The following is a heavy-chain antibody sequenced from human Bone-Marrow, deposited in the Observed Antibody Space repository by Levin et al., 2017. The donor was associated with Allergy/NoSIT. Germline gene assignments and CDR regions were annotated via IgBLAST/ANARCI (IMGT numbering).Heavy chain of an antibody. CDR3: AKGAGTGDYWYYFDY. CDR2: ISRSSNDI. D-gene: IGHD2-8*02. V-gene: IGHV3-48*02. J-gene: IGHJ4*02. Sequence: PGGSLRLSCTASGFTFSTYSMNWVRQAPGKGLEWVSYISRSSNDIYYADSVKGRFTISRDNAKNSLYLQMNSLRDEDTAVYYCAKGAGTGDYWYYFDYWGQGILVAVSS. CDR1: GFTFSTYS.